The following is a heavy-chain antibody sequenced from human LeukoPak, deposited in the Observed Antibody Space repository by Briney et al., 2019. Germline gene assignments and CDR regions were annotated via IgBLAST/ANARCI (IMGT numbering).Heavy chain of an antibody. V-gene: IGHV1-18*01. D-gene: IGHD1-26*01. CDR1: GYTFTSYD. CDR3: ARGAPWETPFDAFDI. J-gene: IGHJ3*02. CDR2: ISAYNGNT. Sequence: GASVKVSCKASGYTFTSYDISWVRQAPGQGLEWMGWISAYNGNTNYAQKLQGRVTMTTDTSTSTAYMELRSLRSDDTAVYCCARGAPWETPFDAFDIWGQGTMVTVSS.